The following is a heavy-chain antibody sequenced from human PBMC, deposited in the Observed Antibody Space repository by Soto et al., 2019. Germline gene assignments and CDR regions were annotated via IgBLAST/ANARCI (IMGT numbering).Heavy chain of an antibody. CDR3: AVLRYDLYLTYYITMDV. J-gene: IGHJ6*02. D-gene: IGHD4-17*01. V-gene: IGHV3-30*09. CDR1: GVTFSSYA. Sequence: QVQLVESGGGVVQPGRSLRLSCAVSGVTFSSYAMHWLRQAPGKGLEWVAVVSYDGSNKYYADSVKGRFAISRDNSKHTLYLQMNSLRVEDTAVYYCAVLRYDLYLTYYITMDVWGQGTTVTVSS. CDR2: VSYDGSNK.